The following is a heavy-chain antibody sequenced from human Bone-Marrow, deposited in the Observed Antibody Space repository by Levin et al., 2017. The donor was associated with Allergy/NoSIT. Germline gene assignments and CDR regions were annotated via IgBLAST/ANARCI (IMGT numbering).Heavy chain of an antibody. J-gene: IGHJ4*02. CDR2: VSSNSGAL. D-gene: IGHD1-26*01. CDR1: GFTFDDFG. V-gene: IGHV3-9*01. CDR3: IKASAAAWGYFDS. Sequence: SLKISCAASGFTFDDFGMHWVRQGPGKGLEWVSGVSSNSGALVYADSVKGRFTISRDNAKNALYLQMNSLRPEDTAFYYCIKASAAAWGYFDSWGQGTLVTVSS.